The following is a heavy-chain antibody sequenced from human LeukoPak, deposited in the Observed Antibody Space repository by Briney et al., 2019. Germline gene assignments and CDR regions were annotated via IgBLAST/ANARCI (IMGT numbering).Heavy chain of an antibody. V-gene: IGHV1-18*01. D-gene: IGHD6-13*01. CDR3: ARGSRIAAPGGKYYFDY. CDR1: GYTFTSYG. CDR2: ISAYNGNT. J-gene: IGHJ4*02. Sequence: ASVKVSCKASGYTFTSYGISWVRQAPGQGLEWMGWISAYNGNTNYAQKLQGRVTMTTDTSTSTAYMELRSLRSDDTAVYYCARGSRIAAPGGKYYFDYWGQGTLVTVSS.